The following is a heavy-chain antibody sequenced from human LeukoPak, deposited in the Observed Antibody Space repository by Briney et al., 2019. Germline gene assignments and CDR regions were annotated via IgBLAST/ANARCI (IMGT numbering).Heavy chain of an antibody. V-gene: IGHV4-39*07. CDR3: ASSIHQGLFDP. Sequence: SETLSLTCTVSGGSISSSSYYRGWVRQPPGKGLEWIGSIYYSGSTYYNPSLKSRVTISVDTSKNQFSLKLSSVTAADTAVYYCASSIHQGLFDPWGQGTLVTVSS. CDR1: GGSISSSSYY. J-gene: IGHJ5*02. D-gene: IGHD2-2*01. CDR2: IYYSGST.